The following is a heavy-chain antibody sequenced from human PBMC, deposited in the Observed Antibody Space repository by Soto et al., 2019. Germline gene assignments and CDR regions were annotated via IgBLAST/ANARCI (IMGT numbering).Heavy chain of an antibody. CDR2: ISSSSSYI. V-gene: IGHV3-21*01. CDR3: ARESGGIAAAGTPYYYYGMDV. D-gene: IGHD6-13*01. J-gene: IGHJ6*02. CDR1: GFTFSSYG. Sequence: EVQLVESGGGLVKPGGSLRLSCAASGFTFSSYGMNWVRQAPGKGLEWVSSISSSSSYIYYADSVKGRFTISRDNAKNSLYLQMNSMRAEDTAVYYCARESGGIAAAGTPYYYYGMDVWGQGTTVTVSS.